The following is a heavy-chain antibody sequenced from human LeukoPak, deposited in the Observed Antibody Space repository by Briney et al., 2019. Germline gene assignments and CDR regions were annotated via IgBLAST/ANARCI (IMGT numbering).Heavy chain of an antibody. J-gene: IGHJ2*01. D-gene: IGHD3-22*01. CDR3: ARAIDYYDSSGYSYQVRRYWYFDL. CDR2: ISAYNGNT. Sequence: ASVKVSCKASGYTFTSYGISWVRQAPGQGLEWMGWISAYNGNTKYAQKFQGRVTMTTDTSTSTAYMELRSLRSDDTAVYYCARAIDYYDSSGYSYQVRRYWYFDLWGRGTLVTVSS. V-gene: IGHV1-18*01. CDR1: GYTFTSYG.